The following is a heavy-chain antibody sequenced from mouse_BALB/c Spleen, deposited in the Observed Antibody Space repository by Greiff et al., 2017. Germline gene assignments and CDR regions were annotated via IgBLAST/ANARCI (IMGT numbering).Heavy chain of an antibody. CDR2: ISNLAYSI. D-gene: IGHD1-1*01. V-gene: IGHV5-15*02. CDR3: ARETTEGYIDV. CDR1: GFTFSDYG. Sequence: EVKLVESGGGLVQPGGSRKLSCAASGFTFSDYGMAWVRQAPGKGPEWVAFISNLAYSIYYADTVTGRFTISRENAKNTLYLEMSSLRSEDTAMYYCARETTEGYIDVWGAGTTVTVSS. J-gene: IGHJ1*01.